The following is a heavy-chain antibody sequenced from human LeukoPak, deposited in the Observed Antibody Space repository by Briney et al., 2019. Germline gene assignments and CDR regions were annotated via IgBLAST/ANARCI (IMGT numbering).Heavy chain of an antibody. Sequence: PGGSLRLSCVGSGFTFSRHDMNWVRQAPGKGLEWVAVISYDGSNKYYADSVKGRFTISRDNSKNTLYLQMNSLRTEDTAVYYCAKGVSSSWSNDAFDIWGQGTMVTVSS. V-gene: IGHV3-30*18. D-gene: IGHD6-13*01. CDR1: GFTFSRHD. CDR3: AKGVSSSWSNDAFDI. CDR2: ISYDGSNK. J-gene: IGHJ3*02.